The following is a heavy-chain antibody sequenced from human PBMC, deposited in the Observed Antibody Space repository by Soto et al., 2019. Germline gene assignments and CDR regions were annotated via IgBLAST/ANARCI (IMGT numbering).Heavy chain of an antibody. Sequence: SETLSLTRTGSGGSISSSSYYCGWIRQTPGKGLEWIGYIYYSGSTNYNPSLKSRVTISVDTSKNQFSLKLSSVTAADTAVYYCARWQGRDYYYYYGMDVWGQGITVTVSS. CDR2: IYYSGST. V-gene: IGHV4-61*05. CDR1: GGSISSSSYY. CDR3: ARWQGRDYYYYYGMDV. J-gene: IGHJ6*02.